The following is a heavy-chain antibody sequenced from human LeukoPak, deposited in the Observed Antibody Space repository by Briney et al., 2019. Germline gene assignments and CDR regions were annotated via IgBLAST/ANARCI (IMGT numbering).Heavy chain of an antibody. CDR3: ARDYSASGSHDY. V-gene: IGHV3-7*04. D-gene: IGHD3-10*01. Sequence: GGSLRLSCAASGFTSSSYWMSWVRQAPGKGLEWVANIRGDGSQKYYVDSVKGRFTISRDYGKNSLYLQMNSLIDADTAVYYCARDYSASGSHDYWGQGTLVTVSS. J-gene: IGHJ4*02. CDR1: GFTSSSYW. CDR2: IRGDGSQK.